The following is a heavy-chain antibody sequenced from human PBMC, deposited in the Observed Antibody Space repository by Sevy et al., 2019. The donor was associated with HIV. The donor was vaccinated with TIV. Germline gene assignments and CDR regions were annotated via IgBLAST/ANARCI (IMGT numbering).Heavy chain of an antibody. CDR2: IWYDGSNK. J-gene: IGHJ5*02. CDR3: ARGTPAFCTGGVCFNWFDP. Sequence: GGSLRLSCAASGFTFSSYGMHWVRQAPGKGLEWVAVIWYDGSNKYYADSVKGRFTISRDNSKNTLYLQMNSLRAEDTALYYCARGTPAFCTGGVCFNWFDPWGQGTLVTVSS. CDR1: GFTFSSYG. D-gene: IGHD2-8*02. V-gene: IGHV3-33*01.